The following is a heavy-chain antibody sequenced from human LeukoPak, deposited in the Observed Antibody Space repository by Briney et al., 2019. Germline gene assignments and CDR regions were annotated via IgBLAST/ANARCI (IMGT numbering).Heavy chain of an antibody. D-gene: IGHD1-1*01. V-gene: IGHV4-39*01. J-gene: IGHJ5*02. CDR3: ARNWNDHRHENWFDP. Sequence: ASETLSLXCTVSGGSISSSSYYWGWIRQPPGRGLEWIGSIYYSGITYYNPSLKSRVTISVDTSKNQFSLKLSSVTAADTAVYYCARNWNDHRHENWFDPWGQGTLVTVSS. CDR2: IYYSGIT. CDR1: GGSISSSSYY.